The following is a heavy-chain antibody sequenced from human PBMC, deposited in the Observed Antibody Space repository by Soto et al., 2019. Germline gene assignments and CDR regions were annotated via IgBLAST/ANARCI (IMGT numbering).Heavy chain of an antibody. CDR1: GFTFSSYG. J-gene: IGHJ5*02. D-gene: IGHD6-13*01. V-gene: IGHV3-30*18. Sequence: PGGSLRLSCAASGFTFSSYGMHWVRQAPGKGLEWVAVISYDGSNKYYADSVKGRFTISRDNSKNTLYLQMNSLRAEDTAVYYCAKDGLAAAGTLDNWFDPWGQGTLVTVSS. CDR2: ISYDGSNK. CDR3: AKDGLAAAGTLDNWFDP.